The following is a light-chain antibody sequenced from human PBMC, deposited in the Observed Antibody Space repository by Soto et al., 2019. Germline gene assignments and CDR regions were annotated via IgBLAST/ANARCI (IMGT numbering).Light chain of an antibody. Sequence: DIPMTQSPSSLSASVGDRVTITCRASQSISRFLNWYQQKPGKAPKLLISAASSLQSGVPSRISGSGSGADFTLTINSLQPEDFATYYCQQSYTTPLTFGGGTKVEIK. J-gene: IGKJ4*01. V-gene: IGKV1-39*01. CDR3: QQSYTTPLT. CDR2: AAS. CDR1: QSISRF.